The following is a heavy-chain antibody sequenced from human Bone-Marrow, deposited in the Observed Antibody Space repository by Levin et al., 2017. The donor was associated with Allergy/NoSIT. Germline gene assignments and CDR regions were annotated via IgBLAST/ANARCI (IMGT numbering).Heavy chain of an antibody. CDR2: IYYSGST. CDR1: GASIMSNDYY. Sequence: SQTLSLTCTVSGASIMSNDYYWSWFRQPPGKGLGWIGVIYYSGSTYFNPSLKNRVTMPKETSQNQFSLTLTSVTAPDAGVYYCAMGRPQQRLGGYWFDPWGRGTRVTVSS. D-gene: IGHD1/OR15-1a*01. V-gene: IGHV4-39*07. CDR3: AMGRPQQRLGGYWFDP. J-gene: IGHJ5*02.